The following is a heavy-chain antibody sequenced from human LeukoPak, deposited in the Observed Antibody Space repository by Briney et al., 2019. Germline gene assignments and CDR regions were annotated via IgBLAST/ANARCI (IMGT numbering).Heavy chain of an antibody. CDR2: LYHGGST. D-gene: IGHD4-17*01. CDR1: GLTVSTNY. V-gene: IGHV3-53*01. J-gene: IGHJ4*02. CDR3: ASDPPEDYELGF. Sequence: GGSLSLSCAASGLTVSTNYMSGVRQAPGKGLEWVSVLYHGGSTYYADSVKGRFTISRDNSNNTLYLQMNHLRVKDTAVYYCASDPPEDYELGFWGQGTRVTVA.